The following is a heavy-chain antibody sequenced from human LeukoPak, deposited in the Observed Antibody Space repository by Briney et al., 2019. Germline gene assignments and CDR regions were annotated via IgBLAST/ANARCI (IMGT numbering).Heavy chain of an antibody. V-gene: IGHV1-8*01. J-gene: IGHJ6*02. Sequence: GASVKVSCKASGYTFTSYDINWVRQATGQGLEWMGWMNPNSGNTGYAQKFQGRVTMTRNTSISTAYMELSSLRSDDTAVYYCARDEVVAAPNYFGMVVWGQGTTVSVSS. CDR2: MNPNSGNT. D-gene: IGHD2-15*01. CDR1: GYTFTSYD. CDR3: ARDEVVAAPNYFGMVV.